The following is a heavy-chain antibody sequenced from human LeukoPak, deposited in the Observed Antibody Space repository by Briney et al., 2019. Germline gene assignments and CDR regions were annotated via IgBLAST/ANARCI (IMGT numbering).Heavy chain of an antibody. CDR2: IYTSGST. Sequence: SETLSLTCTVSGGSISLYDWSWIRQPAGKGLEWIGRIYTSGSTNYNPSLKSRITMSVDTSNNQFSLRLSYVTAADTAVYYCARDRYGSVRYYKSLFEPCGQGSLVTVSS. CDR3: ARDRYGSVRYYKSLFEP. CDR1: GGSISLYD. J-gene: IGHJ5*02. D-gene: IGHD3-10*01. V-gene: IGHV4-4*07.